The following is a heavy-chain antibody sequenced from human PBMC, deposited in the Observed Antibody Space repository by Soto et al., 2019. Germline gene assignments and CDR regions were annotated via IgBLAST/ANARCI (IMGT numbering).Heavy chain of an antibody. D-gene: IGHD1-1*01. J-gene: IGHJ6*02. CDR1: GGSISSYY. CDR2: IYYSGST. Sequence: QVQLQESGPGLVKPSETLSLTCTVSGGSISSYYWTWIRQPPGKGLEWIGYIYYSGSTNYNPSLKSRVTISVDTSKNQFSLKLSSVTAADTAVYYCARDLNWNDNYYSGMDVWGQGAKVTVSS. V-gene: IGHV4-59*01. CDR3: ARDLNWNDNYYSGMDV.